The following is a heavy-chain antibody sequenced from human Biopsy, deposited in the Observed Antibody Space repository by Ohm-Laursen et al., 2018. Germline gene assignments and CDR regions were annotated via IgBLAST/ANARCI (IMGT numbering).Heavy chain of an antibody. CDR2: NIPILGTG. V-gene: IGHV1-69*06. Sequence: SVKVSCKAPEGTFSSYGVNWVRQAPGQGLEWLGGNIPILGTGNYAHQFQDRVTVVADTSTSTATMELRSLRSDDTAVYYCATKLTGYFHHWGQGTLVIVSS. CDR1: EGTFSSYG. J-gene: IGHJ1*01. D-gene: IGHD3-9*01. CDR3: ATKLTGYFHH.